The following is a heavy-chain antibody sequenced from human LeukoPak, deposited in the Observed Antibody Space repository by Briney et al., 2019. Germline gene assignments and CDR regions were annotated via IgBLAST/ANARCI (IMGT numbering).Heavy chain of an antibody. D-gene: IGHD3-22*01. CDR2: IYYSGST. J-gene: IGHJ3*02. CDR1: GGSISSYY. CDR3: ARVGYYYDSSGSHDAFDI. Sequence: SETLSLTCTVSGGSISSYYWSWIRQPPGKGLEWIGYIYYSGSTNYNPSLKSRVTISVDTSKNQFSLKLSSVTAADTAVYYCARVGYYYDSSGSHDAFDIWGQGTMVTVSS. V-gene: IGHV4-59*01.